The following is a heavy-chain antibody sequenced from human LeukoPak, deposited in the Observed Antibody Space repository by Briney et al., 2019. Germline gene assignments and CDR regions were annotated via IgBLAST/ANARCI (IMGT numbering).Heavy chain of an antibody. CDR1: GGSISSYY. J-gene: IGHJ4*02. D-gene: IGHD1-1*01. V-gene: IGHV4-4*07. Sequence: SPSEALSLTCTVSGGSISSYYWSWVRQPAGKGLEWIGRIYTRGNTNYNPSLKSRVTMSVDTSKNQFSLKLSSVTAADTAVYYCARDRGTWNDDGFDYWGQGTLVTVSS. CDR2: IYTRGNT. CDR3: ARDRGTWNDDGFDY.